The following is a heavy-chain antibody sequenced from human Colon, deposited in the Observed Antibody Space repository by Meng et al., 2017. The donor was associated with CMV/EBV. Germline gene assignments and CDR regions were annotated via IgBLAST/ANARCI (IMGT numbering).Heavy chain of an antibody. Sequence: LSRVASGFTFNKYWMHWVRQPPGGGLVWLSRIDNEGSGAIYADSVRGRFTVSRDNARNTVYLQMNNLRDEDTAVYYCARDTPHNAFEPWGHGTLVTVSS. D-gene: IGHD2-15*01. J-gene: IGHJ5*02. V-gene: IGHV3-74*01. CDR3: ARDTPHNAFEP. CDR2: IDNEGSGA. CDR1: GFTFNKYW.